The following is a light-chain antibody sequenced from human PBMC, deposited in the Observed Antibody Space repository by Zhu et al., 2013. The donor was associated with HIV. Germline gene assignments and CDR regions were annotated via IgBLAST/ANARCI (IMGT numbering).Light chain of an antibody. Sequence: QSALTQPASVSGSPGQSITISCTGTPSDVGGYNYVSWYQQHPGKGPKLMIYEVSNRPSGVSNRFSGSKSGNTASLTISGLQAEDEADYYCLSYTSSYTWVFGGGTELTVL. CDR3: LSYTSSYTWV. V-gene: IGLV2-14*01. J-gene: IGLJ3*02. CDR1: PSDVGGYNY. CDR2: EVS.